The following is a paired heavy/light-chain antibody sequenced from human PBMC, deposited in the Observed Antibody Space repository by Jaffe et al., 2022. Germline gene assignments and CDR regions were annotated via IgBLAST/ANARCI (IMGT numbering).Heavy chain of an antibody. Sequence: QVQLVQSGSELKKPGASVKVSCKASGYTFTSYAMNWVRQAPGQGLEWMGWINTNTGNPTYAQGFTGRFVFSLDTSVSTAYLQISSLKAEDTAVYYCARDRPAEVQSLWFGESSYYFDYWGQGTLVTVSS. J-gene: IGHJ4*02. CDR2: INTNTGNP. D-gene: IGHD3-10*01. CDR3: ARDRPAEVQSLWFGESSYYFDY. CDR1: GYTFTSYA. V-gene: IGHV7-4-1*02.
Light chain of an antibody. J-gene: IGKJ1*01. Sequence: AIWMTQSPSLLSASTGDRVTISCRMSQGISSYLAWYQQKPGKAPELLIYAASTLQSGVPSRFSGSGSGTDFTLTISCLQSEDFATYYCQQYYSFPWTFGQGTKVEIK. CDR1: QGISSY. V-gene: IGKV1D-8*02. CDR3: QQYYSFPWT. CDR2: AAS.